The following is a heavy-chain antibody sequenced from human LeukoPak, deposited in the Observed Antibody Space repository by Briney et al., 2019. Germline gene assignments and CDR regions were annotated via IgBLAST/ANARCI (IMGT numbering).Heavy chain of an antibody. V-gene: IGHV1-69*05. J-gene: IGHJ4*02. Sequence: SVKVSCKASGGTFSSYAISWVRQAPGQGLEWMGGIIPIFGTANYAQKFQGRVTITTDESTSTAYMELSSLRSEDTAVYYCARDLFSGSHAFDYWGQGTLVTVSS. CDR3: ARDLFSGSHAFDY. CDR1: GGTFSSYA. CDR2: IIPIFGTA. D-gene: IGHD3-22*01.